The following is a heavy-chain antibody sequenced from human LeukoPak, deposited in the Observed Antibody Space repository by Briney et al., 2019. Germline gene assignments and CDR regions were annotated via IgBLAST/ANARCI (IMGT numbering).Heavy chain of an antibody. Sequence: SETLSLTCTVSGYSISSGYYWGRIRQPPGKGLEWIGSIYHSGSTYYNPSLKSRVTISVDTSKNQFSLKLSSVTAADTAVYYCAREGYLLDAFDIWGQGTMVTVSS. V-gene: IGHV4-38-2*02. J-gene: IGHJ3*02. CDR3: AREGYLLDAFDI. CDR1: GYSISSGYY. CDR2: IYHSGST. D-gene: IGHD1-26*01.